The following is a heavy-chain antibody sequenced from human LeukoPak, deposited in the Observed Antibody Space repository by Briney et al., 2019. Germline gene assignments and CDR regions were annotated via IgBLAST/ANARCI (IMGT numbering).Heavy chain of an antibody. D-gene: IGHD3-22*01. J-gene: IGHJ3*02. Sequence: ASVKVSCKASGYTFTGYYMHWVRQAPGQGLEWMGWINPNSGGTNYAQKFQGRVTMTRDTSISTAYMELSRLRSDDTAVYYCARDQTYYYDSSGSSDHDAFDIWGQGTMVTVSS. V-gene: IGHV1-2*02. CDR1: GYTFTGYY. CDR3: ARDQTYYYDSSGSSDHDAFDI. CDR2: INPNSGGT.